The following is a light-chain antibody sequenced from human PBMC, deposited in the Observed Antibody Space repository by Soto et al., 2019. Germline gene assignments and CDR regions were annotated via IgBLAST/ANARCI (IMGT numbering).Light chain of an antibody. J-gene: IGLJ2*01. V-gene: IGLV3-25*03. Sequence: SYELTQPPSVSVSPGQTARITCSGDALPKQYAYWYQQKPGQAPALVIYKDSERPSGIPERFSGSSSGTTVTLTISGVQAEDEADYYCQSADSSGFPRVFGGGTKLTVL. CDR2: KDS. CDR3: QSADSSGFPRV. CDR1: ALPKQY.